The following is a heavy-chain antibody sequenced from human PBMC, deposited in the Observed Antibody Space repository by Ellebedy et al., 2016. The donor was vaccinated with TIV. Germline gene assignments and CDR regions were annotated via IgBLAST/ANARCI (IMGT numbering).Heavy chain of an antibody. V-gene: IGHV1-58*01. Sequence: SVKVSCXASGFTFTSSAVQWVRQARGQRLEWIGWIVVGSGNTNFAQKFQERVTITRDTSTSTVYMELSSLTFEDTAVYYCARDKIGDGYPIRDNWGQGTLVTVSS. CDR2: IVVGSGNT. CDR3: ARDKIGDGYPIRDN. D-gene: IGHD5-24*01. CDR1: GFTFTSSA. J-gene: IGHJ4*02.